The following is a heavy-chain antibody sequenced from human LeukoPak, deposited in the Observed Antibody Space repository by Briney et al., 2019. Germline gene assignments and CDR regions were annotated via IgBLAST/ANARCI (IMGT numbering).Heavy chain of an antibody. Sequence: GGSLRLSCAASGFTFSSYAMHWVRQAPGKGLEWVAVISYDGSNKYYADSVKGRFTISRDNSKNTLYLQINSLRAEDTAVYYCASTDGGSDYYFDYWGQGTLVTVSS. D-gene: IGHD2-15*01. V-gene: IGHV3-30-3*01. CDR2: ISYDGSNK. J-gene: IGHJ4*02. CDR1: GFTFSSYA. CDR3: ASTDGGSDYYFDY.